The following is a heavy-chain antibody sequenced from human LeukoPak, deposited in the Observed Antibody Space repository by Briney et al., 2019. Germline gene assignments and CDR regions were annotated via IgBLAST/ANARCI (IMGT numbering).Heavy chain of an antibody. V-gene: IGHV3-53*01. CDR1: GFTVSSNY. D-gene: IGHD3-22*01. CDR3: ARVQGYYYDSSGYYGY. Sequence: PGGSLRLSCAASGFTVSSNYMSWVRQAPGKGPEWVSVIYSGGSTYYADSVKGRFTISRDNSKNTLYLQMNSLRAEDTAVYYCARVQGYYYDSSGYYGYWGQGTLVTVSS. J-gene: IGHJ4*02. CDR2: IYSGGST.